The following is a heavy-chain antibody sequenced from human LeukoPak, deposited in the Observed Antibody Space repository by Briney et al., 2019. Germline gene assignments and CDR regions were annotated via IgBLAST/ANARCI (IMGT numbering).Heavy chain of an antibody. D-gene: IGHD3-16*02. Sequence: GGSLRLSCAASGFTFSSYAMSWVRQAPGKGLEWVSAISGSGGSTYYEDSVKGRFTISRDNSKNTLYLQMNSLRAEDTAVYYCAKVLMITFGGVIAGDAFDIWGQGTMVTVSS. CDR3: AKVLMITFGGVIAGDAFDI. CDR1: GFTFSSYA. V-gene: IGHV3-23*01. J-gene: IGHJ3*02. CDR2: ISGSGGST.